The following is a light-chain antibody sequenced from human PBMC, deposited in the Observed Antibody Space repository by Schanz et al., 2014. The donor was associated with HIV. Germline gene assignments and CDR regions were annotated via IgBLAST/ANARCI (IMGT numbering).Light chain of an antibody. Sequence: QSVLTQPASVSGSPGQSITISCTGTSSDVGGYNYVSWYQQHPGKAPKLMIYDVSNRPSGVSSRFSGSKSGNTASLTISGLQAEDEADYYCSSYTSSSIVVFGGGTKLPVL. J-gene: IGLJ2*01. V-gene: IGLV2-14*01. CDR1: SSDVGGYNY. CDR3: SSYTSSSIVV. CDR2: DVS.